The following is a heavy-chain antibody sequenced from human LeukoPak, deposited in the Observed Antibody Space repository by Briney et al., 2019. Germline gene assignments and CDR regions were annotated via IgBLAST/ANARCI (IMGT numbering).Heavy chain of an antibody. CDR3: ARQPLGYCSGGSCYHGWFDP. V-gene: IGHV4-59*08. CDR2: IYYSGST. J-gene: IGHJ5*02. D-gene: IGHD2-15*01. CDR1: GGSISSYY. Sequence: SETLSLTCTVSGGSISSYYWSWIRQPPGKGLEWIGYIYYSGSTNYKPSLKSRVTISVDTSKNQFSLKLSSVTAADTAVYYCARQPLGYCSGGSCYHGWFDPWGQGTLVTVSS.